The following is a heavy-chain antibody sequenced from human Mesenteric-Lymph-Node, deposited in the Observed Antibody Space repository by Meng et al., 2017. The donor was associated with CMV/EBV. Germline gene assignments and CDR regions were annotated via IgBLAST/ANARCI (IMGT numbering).Heavy chain of an antibody. Sequence: GESLKISCAASGFVFSSLWKTWVRQAPGKGLEWVASINQEGSEKQCVDSVKGRFTISRDNAKNTLYLQMDSLGAEDTAVYYCARDPYDDGGYGAFDIWGQGTLVTVSS. D-gene: IGHD3-22*01. CDR2: INQEGSEK. J-gene: IGHJ3*02. CDR1: GFVFSSLW. V-gene: IGHV3-7*01. CDR3: ARDPYDDGGYGAFDI.